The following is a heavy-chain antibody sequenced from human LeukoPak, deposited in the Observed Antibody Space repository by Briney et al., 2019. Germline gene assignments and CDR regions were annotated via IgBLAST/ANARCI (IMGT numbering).Heavy chain of an antibody. J-gene: IGHJ6*02. Sequence: GGSLRLSCAASGFTFSSYAMSWVRQAPGKGLEWVSAISGSGGSTYYPGSVKGRFTISRENAKNSLYLQMNSLRAGDTAVYYCARADYGCMDVWGQGTTVTVSS. CDR3: ARADYGCMDV. CDR2: ISGSGGST. V-gene: IGHV3-23*01. D-gene: IGHD4/OR15-4a*01. CDR1: GFTFSSYA.